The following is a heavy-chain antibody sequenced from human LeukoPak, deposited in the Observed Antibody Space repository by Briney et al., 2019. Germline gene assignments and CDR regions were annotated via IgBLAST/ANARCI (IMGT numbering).Heavy chain of an antibody. J-gene: IGHJ6*03. V-gene: IGHV3-21*01. Sequence: GGSLRLSCAASGFTFTDYSMNWVRQAPGKGLEWVSSISTVSTYKKYADSAKGRFTISRDNSKNLLYLQMSSLSAEDTAVYYCTRDGSGFYHYYYMDVWGKGTTVTVSS. CDR3: TRDGSGFYHYYYMDV. CDR1: GFTFTDYS. D-gene: IGHD6-25*01. CDR2: ISTVSTYK.